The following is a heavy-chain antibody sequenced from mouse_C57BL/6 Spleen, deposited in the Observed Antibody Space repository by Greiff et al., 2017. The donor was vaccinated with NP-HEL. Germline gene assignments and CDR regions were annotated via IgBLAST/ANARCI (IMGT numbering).Heavy chain of an antibody. CDR2: IYPGSGNT. Sequence: QVQLQQSGAELVRPGASVKLSCKASGYTFTDYYINWVKQRPGQGLEWIARIYPGSGNTYYNEKFKGKATLTAEKSSGTAYMQLSSLTSEDSAVYFCARDKISTDGGFDYWGQGTTLTVSS. V-gene: IGHV1-76*01. D-gene: IGHD1-1*02. J-gene: IGHJ2*01. CDR3: ARDKISTDGGFDY. CDR1: GYTFTDYY.